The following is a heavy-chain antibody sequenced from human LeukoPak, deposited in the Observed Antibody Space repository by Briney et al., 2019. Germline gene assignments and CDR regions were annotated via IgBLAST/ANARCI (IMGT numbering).Heavy chain of an antibody. V-gene: IGHV1-8*01. CDR3: ARVGFGYCSGGSCYPFDY. D-gene: IGHD2-15*01. CDR2: MNPNSGNT. CDR1: GYTFTSYD. J-gene: IGHJ4*02. Sequence: ASVKVSCKASGYTFTSYDINWVRQATGQGLEWMGWMNPNSGNTGYAQKFQGRVTMTRNTSISTAYMELSSLRSEDTAVYYCARVGFGYCSGGSCYPFDYWGQGTLVTVSS.